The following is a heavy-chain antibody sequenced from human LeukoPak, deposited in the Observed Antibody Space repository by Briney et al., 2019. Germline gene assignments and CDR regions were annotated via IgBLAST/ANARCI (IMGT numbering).Heavy chain of an antibody. CDR3: ARSRGYSYGRANWFDP. D-gene: IGHD5-18*01. CDR2: INPSGGST. Sequence: ASVKVSCKASGYTFTSYGISWVRQAPGQGLEWMGIINPSGGSTSYAQKFQGRVTMTRDTSTSTVYMELSSLRSEDTAVYYCARSRGYSYGRANWFDPWGQGTLVTVSS. V-gene: IGHV1-46*01. J-gene: IGHJ5*02. CDR1: GYTFTSYG.